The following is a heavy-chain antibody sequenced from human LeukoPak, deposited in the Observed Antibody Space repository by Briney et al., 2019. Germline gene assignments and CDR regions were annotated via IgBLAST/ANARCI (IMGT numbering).Heavy chain of an antibody. CDR2: INTNTGNP. CDR1: GYTFTSYA. D-gene: IGHD3-9*01. CDR3: ALPLTGYPHDAFDI. V-gene: IGHV7-4-1*02. J-gene: IGHJ3*02. Sequence: ASVKVSCKASGYTFTSYAMNWVRQAPGQGLEWMGWINTNTGNPTYAQGFTGRFVFSLDTSVSTAYLQISSLKAEDTAVYYCALPLTGYPHDAFDIWGQGTMVTVSS.